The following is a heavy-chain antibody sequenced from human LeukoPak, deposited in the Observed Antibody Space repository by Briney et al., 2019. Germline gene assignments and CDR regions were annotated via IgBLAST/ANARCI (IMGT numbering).Heavy chain of an antibody. CDR2: FYWDDDK. J-gene: IGHJ6*02. V-gene: IGHV2-5*02. CDR3: AKAGYGSGSYLRYYYYGMDV. CDR1: GLSLQTAGVG. Sequence: SGPTLANPTQPLTLTCNLSGLSLQTAGVGVGWIRQPPGKALAWLALFYWDDDKRHNPSLKTRLTITKDTSKNQVVLTVTNMDPVDTATYYCAKAGYGSGSYLRYYYYGMDVWGQGTTVTVSS. D-gene: IGHD3-10*01.